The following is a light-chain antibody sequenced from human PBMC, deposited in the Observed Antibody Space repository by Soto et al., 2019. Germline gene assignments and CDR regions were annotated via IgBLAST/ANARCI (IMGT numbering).Light chain of an antibody. CDR1: TSDVGSFNL. CDR2: DDS. Sequence: QSALTQPASVSGSPGQSITISCTGTTSDVGSFNLVSWYQQHPGKAPKVMIYDDSKRPSGVSNRFSGSKSGNTASLTISGLQAEDEADYYCCSYTGSSTYVFGTGTKLTVL. J-gene: IGLJ1*01. V-gene: IGLV2-23*01. CDR3: CSYTGSSTYV.